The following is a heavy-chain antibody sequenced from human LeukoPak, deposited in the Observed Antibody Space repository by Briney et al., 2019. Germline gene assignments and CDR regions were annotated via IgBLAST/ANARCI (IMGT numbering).Heavy chain of an antibody. V-gene: IGHV4-59*11. J-gene: IGHJ4*02. CDR2: IYYSGST. CDR1: GGSISGHY. Sequence: PSETLSLTCTVSGGSISGHYWNWIRQPPGKGLEWSGYIYYSGSTNYNPSLKSRVTISVDTSENQFSLKLSSVTAADTAVYYCAREVQSSYGYYFDYWGQGTLVSVSS. D-gene: IGHD5-18*01. CDR3: AREVQSSYGYYFDY.